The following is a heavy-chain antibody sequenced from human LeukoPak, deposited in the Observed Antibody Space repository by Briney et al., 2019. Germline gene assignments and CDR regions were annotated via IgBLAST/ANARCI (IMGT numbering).Heavy chain of an antibody. J-gene: IGHJ2*01. V-gene: IGHV3-48*03. CDR3: ARGVCSGGSCLLSTWYFDG. CDR2: ISNSYNTI. D-gene: IGHD2-15*01. CDR1: GFTFSSYE. Sequence: SGGSLTLSCTACGFTFSSYEMNCVRQAPGKGLEGVSYISNSYNTIYYADSVKGRFTISRDNAKNSLYLQMNSLRAEDTAVYYCARGVCSGGSCLLSTWYFDGWGRGTLVTVSS.